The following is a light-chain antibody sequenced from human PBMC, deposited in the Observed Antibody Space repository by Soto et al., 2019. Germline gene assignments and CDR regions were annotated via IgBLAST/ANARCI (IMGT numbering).Light chain of an antibody. CDR2: EGN. Sequence: QSALTQPASVSGSPGQSITISCTASSSHIGSSNLVSWYQHHSGKAPKLIIYEGNKRPSGVSNRFSGSKSGKTAFLTVSGLQAEDEGDYYCCSYGGGNNFYVFGTGTKVTVL. CDR3: CSYGGGNNFYV. J-gene: IGLJ1*01. CDR1: SSHIGSSNL. V-gene: IGLV2-23*01.